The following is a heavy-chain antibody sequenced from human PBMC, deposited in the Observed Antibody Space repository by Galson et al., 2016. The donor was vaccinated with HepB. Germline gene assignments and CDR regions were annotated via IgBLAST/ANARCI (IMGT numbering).Heavy chain of an antibody. CDR3: ARDPHALDF. CDR1: GFSLSSPG. Sequence: SPRLPGRASGFSLSSPGMHWVRQAPGTGLEWVAGIKQDGSEKYYVASVKGRFTVSRDNAKNSLYLQMNNLRDEDTAVYYCARDPHALDFWGQGTLVTVSS. CDR2: IKQDGSEK. J-gene: IGHJ4*02. V-gene: IGHV3-7*01.